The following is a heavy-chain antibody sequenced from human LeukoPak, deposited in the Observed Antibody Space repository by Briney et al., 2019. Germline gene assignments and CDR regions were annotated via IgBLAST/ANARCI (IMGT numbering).Heavy chain of an antibody. CDR1: GYTFTGYY. Sequence: SVKVSCKASGYTFTGYYMHWVRQAPGQGLEWMGGIIPIFGTANYAQKFQGRVTITADESTSTAYMELSSLRSEDTAVYYCATLYISPDYYDSSGYMYYFDYWGQGTLVTVSS. D-gene: IGHD3-22*01. CDR3: ATLYISPDYYDSSGYMYYFDY. J-gene: IGHJ4*02. V-gene: IGHV1-69*13. CDR2: IIPIFGTA.